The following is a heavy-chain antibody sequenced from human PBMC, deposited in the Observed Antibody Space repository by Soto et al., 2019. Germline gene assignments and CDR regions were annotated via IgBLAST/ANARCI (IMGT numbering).Heavy chain of an antibody. CDR1: GGSISSYY. D-gene: IGHD3-9*01. Sequence: SETLSLTCTVSGGSISSYYWSWIRQPPGKGLEWIGYIYYSGSTNYNPSLKSRVTISVDTSKNQFSLKLSSVTAADTAVYYCARSVLRYFDWSLAPNNWFDPLGQGTLVTVSS. CDR3: ARSVLRYFDWSLAPNNWFDP. V-gene: IGHV4-59*08. CDR2: IYYSGST. J-gene: IGHJ5*02.